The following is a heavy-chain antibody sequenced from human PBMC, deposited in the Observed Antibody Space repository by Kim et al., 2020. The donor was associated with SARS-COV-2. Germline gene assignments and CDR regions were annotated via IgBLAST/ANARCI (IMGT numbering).Heavy chain of an antibody. Sequence: GESLKISCKGSGYSFTNYWIGWVRQMPGKGLEWMGLIYPGDSDTRYSPSFQGQVTISADKSFSTAYLQWSSLKASDTAMYYCARGIESSGYTNAFDIWGQGTMVTVSS. CDR2: IYPGDSDT. V-gene: IGHV5-51*01. CDR3: ARGIESSGYTNAFDI. J-gene: IGHJ3*02. CDR1: GYSFTNYW. D-gene: IGHD3-22*01.